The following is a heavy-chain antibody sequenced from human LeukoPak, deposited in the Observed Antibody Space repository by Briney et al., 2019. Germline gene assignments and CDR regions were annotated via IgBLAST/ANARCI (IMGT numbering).Heavy chain of an antibody. CDR3: ARILTGTSFDP. CDR1: GFSLSTTGVG. Sequence: SGPTLVKPTQTLTLTCTFSGFSLSTTGVGVGWIRQPPGKALEWLALIYWDDDKRYSLSLKNRLSITKDTSKNQVVLTITNMDPVDTATYYCARILTGTSFDPWGQGTLVTVSS. J-gene: IGHJ5*02. D-gene: IGHD4-17*01. CDR2: IYWDDDK. V-gene: IGHV2-5*02.